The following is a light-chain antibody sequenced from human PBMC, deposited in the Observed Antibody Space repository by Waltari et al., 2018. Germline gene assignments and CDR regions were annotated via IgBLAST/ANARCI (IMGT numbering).Light chain of an antibody. CDR1: SSDIGGYSY. J-gene: IGLJ3*02. V-gene: IGLV2-14*01. Sequence: QSALTQPASVSGSPGQSITIPCTGTSSDIGGYSYASWYQQHPGKAPKLMIYEVFSRPSGVSGRFSGSQSGNTASLTISGLQAEDEADYYCSSFTSDSTLVFGGGTKLTVL. CDR2: EVF. CDR3: SSFTSDSTLV.